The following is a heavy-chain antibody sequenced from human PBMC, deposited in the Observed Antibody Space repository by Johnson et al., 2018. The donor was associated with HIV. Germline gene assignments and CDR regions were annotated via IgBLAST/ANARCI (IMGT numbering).Heavy chain of an antibody. CDR1: GFTFSSYW. CDR2: ISYDGSNK. D-gene: IGHD3-22*01. V-gene: IGHV3-30*03. CDR3: ARVQIISGFNWHYYESSIDAVDI. J-gene: IGHJ3*02. Sequence: QVQLVESGGGVVQPGGSLRLSCAASGFTFSSYWMSWVRQAPGKGLEWVAVISYDGSNKYYADSVKGRFTISRDNSKNTLYLQMNSLRAEDTAVYYCARVQIISGFNWHYYESSIDAVDIWGQGTMVTVSS.